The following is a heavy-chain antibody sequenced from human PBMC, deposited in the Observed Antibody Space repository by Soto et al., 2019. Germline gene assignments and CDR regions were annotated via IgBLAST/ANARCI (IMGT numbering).Heavy chain of an antibody. V-gene: IGHV3-23*01. CDR2: ISGSGGST. CDR1: GFTFSSYA. D-gene: IGHD1-1*01. Sequence: PGGSLRLSCAASGFTFSSYAMSWVRQAPGKGLEWVSAISGSGGSTYYADSVKGRFTISRDNSKNTLYLQMNSLRAEDTAVYYCAKAWAVEYNLLTGPSLDYWGQGTLVTVSS. CDR3: AKAWAVEYNLLTGPSLDY. J-gene: IGHJ4*02.